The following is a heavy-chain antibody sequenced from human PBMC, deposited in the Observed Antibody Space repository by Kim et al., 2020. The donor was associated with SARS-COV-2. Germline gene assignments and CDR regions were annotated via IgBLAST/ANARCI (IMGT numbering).Heavy chain of an antibody. J-gene: IGHJ4*02. CDR2: IYYSGST. D-gene: IGHD3-16*02. CDR3: ARDGPLYDYVWGSYRHTYFDY. CDR1: GGSISSYY. Sequence: SETLSLTCTVSGGSISSYYWSWIRQPPGKGLEWIGYIYYSGSTNYNPSLKSRVTISVDTSKNQFSLKLSSVTAADTAVYYCARDGPLYDYVWGSYRHTYFDYWGQGTLVTVSS. V-gene: IGHV4-59*01.